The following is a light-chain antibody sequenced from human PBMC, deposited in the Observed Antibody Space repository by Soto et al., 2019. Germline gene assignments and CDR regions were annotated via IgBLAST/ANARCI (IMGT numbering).Light chain of an antibody. Sequence: EIVMTQSPATLSVSPGEGATLSCRASQGIGDTLAWYQQKLGQAPRLLIYAASTRVTGVADRFSGSGSGTDFTLTISRLEAEDFAVYHCQQYGDSITFGGGTKV. V-gene: IGKV3D-15*01. J-gene: IGKJ4*01. CDR1: QGIGDT. CDR3: QQYGDSIT. CDR2: AAS.